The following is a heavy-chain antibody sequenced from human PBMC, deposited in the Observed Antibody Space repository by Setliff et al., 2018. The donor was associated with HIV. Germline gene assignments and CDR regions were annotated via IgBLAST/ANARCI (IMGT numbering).Heavy chain of an antibody. CDR1: GDAISNGLY. D-gene: IGHD3-10*01. CDR3: ARNRVPSSL. J-gene: IGHJ4*02. Sequence: PSETLSLTCTVSGDAISNGLYWSWIRQPPGKGLEWIGSIYYTGSTDYNPSLMSRVTISLDTPKNQFSLKLNSVIAADTAVYYCARNRVPSSLWGQGTLGTVSS. CDR2: IYYTGST. V-gene: IGHV4-38-2*02.